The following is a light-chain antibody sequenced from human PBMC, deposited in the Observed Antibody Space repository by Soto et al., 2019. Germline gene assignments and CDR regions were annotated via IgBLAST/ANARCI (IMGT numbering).Light chain of an antibody. CDR3: AAWDDSLSGPDVV. J-gene: IGLJ2*01. CDR1: SSNIGSNY. V-gene: IGLV1-47*02. Sequence: QSVLTQPPSASGTPGQRVTISCSGSSSNIGSNYVYWYQQLPGTAPKLLIYSNNQRPSGVPDRFSGSKSGTSASLAISGLRSEDEADYHCAAWDDSLSGPDVVFGGGTKLTVL. CDR2: SNN.